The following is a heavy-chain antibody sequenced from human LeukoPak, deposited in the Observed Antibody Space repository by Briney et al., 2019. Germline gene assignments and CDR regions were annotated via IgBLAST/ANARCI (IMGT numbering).Heavy chain of an antibody. Sequence: SETLSLTCTVSGGSISSSSYYWSWIRQPAGKGLEWIGRIYTSGSTNYNPSLKSRVTMSVDTSKNQFSLKLSSVTAADTAVYYCARDRGSSGWYYFDYWGQGTLVTVSS. CDR3: ARDRGSSGWYYFDY. CDR2: IYTSGST. J-gene: IGHJ4*02. CDR1: GGSISSSSYY. V-gene: IGHV4-61*02. D-gene: IGHD6-19*01.